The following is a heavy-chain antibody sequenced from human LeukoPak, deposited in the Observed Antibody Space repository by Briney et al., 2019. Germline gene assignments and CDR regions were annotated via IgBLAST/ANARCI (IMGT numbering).Heavy chain of an antibody. V-gene: IGHV3-33*01. D-gene: IGHD2-8*02. Sequence: PGGSLRLSCAASGFTFSSYGMHWVRQAPGKGLEWLAVIWHDGSNKYYADSVKGRFTISRDNSKNTLYLQMNRLRGEGTAVSIRVRYVLVKGGRFGLWGQGTLVSVSS. CDR1: GFTFSSYG. CDR3: VRYVLVKGGRFGL. J-gene: IGHJ5*02. CDR2: IWHDGSNK.